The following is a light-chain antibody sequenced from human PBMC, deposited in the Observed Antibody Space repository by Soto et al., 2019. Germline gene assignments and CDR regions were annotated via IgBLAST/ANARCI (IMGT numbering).Light chain of an antibody. Sequence: QSVLTQPPSASGTPGQRVTISCSGSSSNIGSNYVYWYQQLPGTAPKLLIYRNNQRPSGVPGRFSGSKSGTSASLAISGLRSEDEADYYCAAWDDSLGAFYVFGTGTKLTVL. J-gene: IGLJ1*01. CDR2: RNN. V-gene: IGLV1-47*01. CDR1: SSNIGSNY. CDR3: AAWDDSLGAFYV.